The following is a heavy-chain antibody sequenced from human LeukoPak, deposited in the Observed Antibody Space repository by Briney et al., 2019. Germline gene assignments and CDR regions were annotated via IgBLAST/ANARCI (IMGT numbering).Heavy chain of an antibody. D-gene: IGHD6-13*01. CDR3: ANRLGAAGTSTYGIYV. J-gene: IGHJ6*02. Sequence: PGRSLTLSCAASGFTFNNYSMRWARQAPGKGPEWLASISYDGINNYDADSVKGRFTISRDNSKNTLYVQMDSLRAEVTAVYYCANRLGAAGTSTYGIYVWGRGKTVIVSS. CDR2: ISYDGINN. CDR1: GFTFNNYS. V-gene: IGHV3-30*18.